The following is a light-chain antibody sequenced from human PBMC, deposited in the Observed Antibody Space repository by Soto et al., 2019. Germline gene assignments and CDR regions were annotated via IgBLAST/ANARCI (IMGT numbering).Light chain of an antibody. CDR1: ERVSSY. Sequence: EIVMTQSPGTLSLSPGERATLSCRASERVSSYLAWYHQKPGQAPRLLIYDSSKRATGIPARFNGSGSETDFTLTISSLEPEDFAVYYCQHRSLFGGGTKVDNK. CDR2: DSS. V-gene: IGKV3-11*01. J-gene: IGKJ4*01. CDR3: QHRSL.